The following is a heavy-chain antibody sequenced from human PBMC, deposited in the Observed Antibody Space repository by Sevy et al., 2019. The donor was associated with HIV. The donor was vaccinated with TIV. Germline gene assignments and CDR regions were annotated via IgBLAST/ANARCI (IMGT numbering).Heavy chain of an antibody. D-gene: IGHD3-22*01. CDR1: GFTVSGNY. CDR3: ARDRYYDASGYYYYYYGMDV. CDR2: IDSGGST. Sequence: GGSLRLSCEASGFTVSGNYMAWVRLAPGKGLEWVSLIDSGGSTYYEDSVKGRFTISRANVKNTLYLQMNPLRAEDTAVYFCARDRYYDASGYYYYYYGMDVWGQGTTVTVSS. J-gene: IGHJ6*02. V-gene: IGHV3-66*01.